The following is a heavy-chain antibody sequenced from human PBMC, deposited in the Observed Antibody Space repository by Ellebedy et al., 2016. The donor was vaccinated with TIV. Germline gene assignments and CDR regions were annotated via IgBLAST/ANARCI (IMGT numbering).Heavy chain of an antibody. CDR2: IKQDGSEK. Sequence: GESLKISXAASGFTFSSYWMSWVRQAPGKGLEWVANIKQDGSEKYYVDSVKGRFTISRDNAKNSLYLQMNSLRAEDTAVYYCASLWSGYKDLWGQGTLVTVSS. J-gene: IGHJ5*02. CDR3: ASLWSGYKDL. D-gene: IGHD5-12*01. CDR1: GFTFSSYW. V-gene: IGHV3-7*01.